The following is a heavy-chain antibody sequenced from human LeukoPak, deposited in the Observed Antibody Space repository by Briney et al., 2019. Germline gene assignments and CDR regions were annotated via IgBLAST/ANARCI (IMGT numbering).Heavy chain of an antibody. CDR2: IYYTVRN. CDR3: ASRGGSGRAFDC. D-gene: IGHD1-26*01. CDR1: LASISGGTYY. V-gene: IGHV4-39*01. Sequence: SETLSLTCIVSLASISGGTYYWGWIRQPPGKGREWIASIYYTVRNYENPSRKTGATLSVDTSKKQFSLKRSSVTGADTAVYYCASRGGSGRAFDCWGQGSLVTVS. J-gene: IGHJ4*02.